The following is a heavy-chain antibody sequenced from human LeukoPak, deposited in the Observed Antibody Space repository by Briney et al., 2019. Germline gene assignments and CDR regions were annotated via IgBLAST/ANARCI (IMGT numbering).Heavy chain of an antibody. CDR1: GFSFSTYG. CDR2: IKSSSAYI. D-gene: IGHD4-11*01. V-gene: IGHV3-21*01. J-gene: IGHJ6*03. CDR3: ARAYSNYYYYMDV. Sequence: GGSLRLSCAASGFSFSTYGMNWVRQAPGRGLEWVSSIKSSSAYIYYADSVKGRFTISRDNAKKSLFLQMDSLRVEDTAVYYCARAYSNYYYYMDVWGRGTTVTVSS.